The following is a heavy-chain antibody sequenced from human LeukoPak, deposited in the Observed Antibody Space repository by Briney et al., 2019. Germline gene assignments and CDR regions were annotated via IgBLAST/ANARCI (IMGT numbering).Heavy chain of an antibody. CDR3: ARDPTATTGRLFDY. V-gene: IGHV4-38-2*02. CDR1: GYSISSGYY. CDR2: IYHSGST. D-gene: IGHD4-17*01. J-gene: IGHJ4*02. Sequence: SETLSLTCAVSGYSISSGYYWGWIRQPPGKGLEWIGSIYHSGSTYYNPSLKSRVTISVDTSKNQFSLKLSSVTSADTAVYYCARDPTATTGRLFDYWGQGTLVTVSS.